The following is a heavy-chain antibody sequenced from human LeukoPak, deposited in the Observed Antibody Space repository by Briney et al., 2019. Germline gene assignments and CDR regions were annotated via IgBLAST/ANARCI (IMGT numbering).Heavy chain of an antibody. Sequence: SETLSLTCAVYGGSFSGYYWSWIRQPPGKGLEWIGEINHSGSTNYNPSLKSRVTISVDTSKNQFSLKLSSVTAADTAVYYCARGYCSSTSCYDPWFDPWGQGTLVTVSS. J-gene: IGHJ5*02. D-gene: IGHD2-2*01. CDR3: ARGYCSSTSCYDPWFDP. V-gene: IGHV4-34*01. CDR1: GGSFSGYY. CDR2: INHSGST.